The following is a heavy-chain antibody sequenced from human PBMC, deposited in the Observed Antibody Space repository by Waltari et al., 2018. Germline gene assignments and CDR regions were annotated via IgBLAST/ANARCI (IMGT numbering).Heavy chain of an antibody. D-gene: IGHD5-12*01. CDR1: GGSTSSGSYY. CDR3: ARGSWMANNVDY. V-gene: IGHV4-61*02. Sequence: VQLQEPGPGLVQPPQTLSLTCTVSGGSTSSGSYYWSWLRQPAGKGLEWIGRIYTSGSTNYNPSLKSRVTISIDTAKNQFSLNLSSLTAADTAVYYCARGSWMANNVDYWGQGTLVTVAS. CDR2: IYTSGST. J-gene: IGHJ4*02.